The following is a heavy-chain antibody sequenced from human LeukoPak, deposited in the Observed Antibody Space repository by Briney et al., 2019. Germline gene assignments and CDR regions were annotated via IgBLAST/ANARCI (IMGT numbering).Heavy chain of an antibody. CDR1: GYTFTSYD. CDR2: MNPNSGNT. V-gene: IGHV1-8*01. D-gene: IGHD3-3*01. Sequence: ASVKVSCKASGYTFTSYDINWVRQATGQGLEWMGWMNPNSGNTGYAQKFQGRVTMTRNTSISTAYMELSSLRSEDTAVYYCARALSYDFWSGYLTPTGDWGQGTLVTVSS. J-gene: IGHJ4*02. CDR3: ARALSYDFWSGYLTPTGD.